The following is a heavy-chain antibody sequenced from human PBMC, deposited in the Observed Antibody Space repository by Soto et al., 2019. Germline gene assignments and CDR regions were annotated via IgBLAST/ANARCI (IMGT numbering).Heavy chain of an antibody. D-gene: IGHD2-15*01. V-gene: IGHV3-33*01. J-gene: IGHJ6*02. CDR3: ARDFPDCSGGSCYYYGMDV. CDR1: GFTFSSYG. CDR2: IRYDGSNK. Sequence: QVQLVESGGGVVQPGRSLRLSCAASGFTFSSYGMHWVRQAPGKGLEWVAVIRYDGSNKYYADSVKGRFTISRDNSKNTLYLQMNSLRAEDTAVYYCARDFPDCSGGSCYYYGMDVWGQGTTVTVSS.